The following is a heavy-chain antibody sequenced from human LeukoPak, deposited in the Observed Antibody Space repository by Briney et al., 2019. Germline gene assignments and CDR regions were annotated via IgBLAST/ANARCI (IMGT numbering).Heavy chain of an antibody. CDR2: FDPEDGET. J-gene: IGHJ4*02. CDR1: GYTLTELS. CDR3: ATTGRNYYGSGSYYLDY. D-gene: IGHD3-10*01. V-gene: IGHV1-24*01. Sequence: GASVKVSCKVSGYTLTELSMHWVRQAPGKGLEWMGGFDPEDGETIYAQKFQGRVTMTEDTSTDTAYMELSSLRSEDTAVYYCATTGRNYYGSGSYYLDYWGQGTLVTVPS.